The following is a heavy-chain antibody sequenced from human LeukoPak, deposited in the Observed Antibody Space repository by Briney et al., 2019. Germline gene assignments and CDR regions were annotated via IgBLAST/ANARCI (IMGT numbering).Heavy chain of an antibody. CDR3: TRDYGVLFDY. CDR1: GFTFSGSA. CDR2: IRSKANSYAT. J-gene: IGHJ4*02. V-gene: IGHV3-73*01. D-gene: IGHD4-17*01. Sequence: PGGSLRLSCAASGFTFSGSAIHWVRQASGKGLERVGRIRSKANSYATSSAASVKGRFTISRDDSKNTAYLQMSSLKTEDTAVYYCTRDYGVLFDYWGQGTLVTVSS.